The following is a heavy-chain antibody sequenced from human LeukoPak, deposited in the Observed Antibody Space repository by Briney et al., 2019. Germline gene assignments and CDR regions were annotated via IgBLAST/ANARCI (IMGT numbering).Heavy chain of an antibody. CDR2: INPNSGGT. CDR3: ASGYGSGSYSWDY. J-gene: IGHJ4*02. V-gene: IGHV1-2*02. D-gene: IGHD3-10*01. CDR1: GYTFTGYY. Sequence: ASVKVSCKASGYTFTGYYMHWVRQAPGQGLEWMGWINPNSGGTNYAQKFQGRVTMTRDTSISTDYMELSRLRSDDTAVYYCASGYGSGSYSWDYWGQGTLVTVSS.